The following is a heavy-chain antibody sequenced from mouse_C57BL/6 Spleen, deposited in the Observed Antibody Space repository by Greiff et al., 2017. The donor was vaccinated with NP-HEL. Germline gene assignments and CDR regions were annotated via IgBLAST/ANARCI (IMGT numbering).Heavy chain of an antibody. CDR1: GFSLTSYG. Sequence: QVQLKQSGPGLVQPSQSLSITCTVSGFSLTSYGVHWVRQSPGKGLEWLGVIWRGGSTDYNAAFMSRLSITKDNSKSQVFFKMNSLQADDTAIYYCAKGTYYGSSFYYYAMDYWGQGTSVTVSS. CDR2: IWRGGST. CDR3: AKGTYYGSSFYYYAMDY. J-gene: IGHJ4*01. D-gene: IGHD1-1*01. V-gene: IGHV2-5*01.